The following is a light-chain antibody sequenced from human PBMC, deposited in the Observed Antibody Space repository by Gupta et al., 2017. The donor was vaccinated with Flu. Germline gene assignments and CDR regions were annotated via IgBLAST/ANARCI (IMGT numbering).Light chain of an antibody. CDR3: QQYYSTPYS. CDR2: WAS. Sequence: DLVMTQSPASLAVSLCERATINCKSSQSVLYSSNNKNYLAWYQQKPGQPPKLLIYWASTRESGVPDRFSGSGSGTDFTLTISSLQAEDVAVYYCQQYYSTPYSFGQGTKLEIK. V-gene: IGKV4-1*01. J-gene: IGKJ2*03. CDR1: QSVLYSSNNKNY.